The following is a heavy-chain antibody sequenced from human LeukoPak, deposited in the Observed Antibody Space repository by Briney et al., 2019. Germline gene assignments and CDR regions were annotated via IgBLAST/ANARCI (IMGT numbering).Heavy chain of an antibody. CDR1: GFTFDDYG. V-gene: IGHV3-20*04. J-gene: IGHJ4*02. CDR2: INWNGGST. D-gene: IGHD6-19*01. Sequence: GGSLRLSCAASGFTFDDYGMSWVRQAPGKGLEWVSGINWNGGSTGYADSVKGRFTISRDNSKNTLYLQMNSLRAEDTAVYYCAKAGSGWFFDYWGQGTLVTVSS. CDR3: AKAGSGWFFDY.